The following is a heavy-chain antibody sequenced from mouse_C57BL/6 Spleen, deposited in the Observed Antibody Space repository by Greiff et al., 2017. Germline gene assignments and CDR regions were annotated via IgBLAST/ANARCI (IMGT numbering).Heavy chain of an antibody. D-gene: IGHD2-12*01. Sequence: EVQRVESGGGLVKPGGSLKLSCAASGFTFSSYAMSWVRQTPEKRLEWVATISDGGSYTYYPDNVKGRFTISRDNAKNNRYLQMSHLESEDTAMYYCARYSPYYAMDYWGQGTSGTVSS. V-gene: IGHV5-4*01. CDR1: GFTFSSYA. CDR2: ISDGGSYT. CDR3: ARYSPYYAMDY. J-gene: IGHJ4*01.